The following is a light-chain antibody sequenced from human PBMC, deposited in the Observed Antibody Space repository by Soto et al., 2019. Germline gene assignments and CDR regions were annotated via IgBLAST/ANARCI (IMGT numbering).Light chain of an antibody. CDR2: EIS. CDR3: SSYTCRDTLI. J-gene: IGLJ2*01. V-gene: IGLV2-14*01. CDR1: SSDVGAYDH. Sequence: QSALTQPASVSGSPGQSITISCSGTSSDVGAYDHVSWYQQYPGKAPKFIIFEISNRPSGISSRFSGSRSGNTASLTISRLQAEDEAYYYCSSYTCRDTLIFGGGTKVTV.